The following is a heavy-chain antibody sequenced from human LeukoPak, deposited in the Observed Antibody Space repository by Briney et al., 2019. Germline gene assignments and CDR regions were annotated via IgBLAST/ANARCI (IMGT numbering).Heavy chain of an antibody. Sequence: GGSLRLSCAASGFTFSSYGMHWVRQAPGKGLEWVAFTRYDGSNKYYADSVKGRFTISRDNSKNTLYLQMNSLRAEDTAVYYCAKGDCSSTSCQRSEYFDYWGQGTLVTVSS. CDR2: TRYDGSNK. D-gene: IGHD2-2*01. CDR1: GFTFSSYG. V-gene: IGHV3-30*02. CDR3: AKGDCSSTSCQRSEYFDY. J-gene: IGHJ4*02.